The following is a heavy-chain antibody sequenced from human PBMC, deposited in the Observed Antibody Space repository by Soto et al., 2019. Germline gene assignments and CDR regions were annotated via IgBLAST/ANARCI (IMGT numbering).Heavy chain of an antibody. CDR2: INHSGST. CDR3: ARLSIAARPDYYYYGMDV. D-gene: IGHD6-6*01. J-gene: IGHJ6*02. V-gene: IGHV4-34*01. CDR1: GGSFSGYY. Sequence: SETLSLTCAVYGGSFSGYYWSWIRQPPGKGLEWIGEINHSGSTNYNPSLKSRVTISVDTSKNQFSLKLSSVTAADTAVYYCARLSIAARPDYYYYGMDVWGQGTTVTVSS.